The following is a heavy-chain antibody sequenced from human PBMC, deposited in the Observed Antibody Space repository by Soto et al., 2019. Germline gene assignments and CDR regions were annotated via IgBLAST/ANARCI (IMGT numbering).Heavy chain of an antibody. J-gene: IGHJ4*02. CDR1: GGSISSGGYF. D-gene: IGHD5-12*01. CDR3: WRGLEMATILLDY. Sequence: QVQLQASGPGLVKPPPTLSLTCPVSGGSISSGGYFWSCIRQHPAQCLEWIWYIYYSGSTYYTPSRKSRVTISVDTSKNQCSLELRSLTAADTAVYYCWRGLEMATILLDYWGQGTLVTVS. CDR2: IYYSGST. V-gene: IGHV4-31*03.